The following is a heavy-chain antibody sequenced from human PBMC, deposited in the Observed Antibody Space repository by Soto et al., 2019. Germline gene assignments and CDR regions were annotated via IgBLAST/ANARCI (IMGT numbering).Heavy chain of an antibody. V-gene: IGHV1-69*13. CDR1: GGTFSSYA. J-gene: IGHJ5*02. D-gene: IGHD6-6*01. CDR3: ARSYRTIAASVHWFDP. CDR2: IIPIFGTA. Sequence: SVQVSCKASGGTFSSYAISWVRQAPGQGLEWMGGIIPIFGTANYAQKIQGRVTITADESTSTAYMELSSLRSEDTAVYYCARSYRTIAASVHWFDPWGQGTLVTVSS.